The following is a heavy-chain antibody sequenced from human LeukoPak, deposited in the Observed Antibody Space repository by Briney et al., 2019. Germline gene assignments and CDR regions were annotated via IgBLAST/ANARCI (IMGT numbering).Heavy chain of an antibody. CDR2: ISYDGSNK. D-gene: IGHD3-22*01. CDR1: GFTFSSYE. CDR3: AKDRYYDSSGYYDY. Sequence: GGSLRLSCAASGFTFSSYEMNWVRQAPGKGLEWVAVISYDGSNKYYADSVKGRFTISRDNSKNTLYLQMNSLRAEDTAVYYCAKDRYYDSSGYYDYWGQGTLVTVSS. J-gene: IGHJ4*02. V-gene: IGHV3-30*18.